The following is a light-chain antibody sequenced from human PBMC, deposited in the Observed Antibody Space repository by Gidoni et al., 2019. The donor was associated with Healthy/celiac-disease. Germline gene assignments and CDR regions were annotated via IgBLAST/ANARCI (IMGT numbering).Light chain of an antibody. J-gene: IGLJ2*01. CDR2: DVS. CDR1: SSDVGGYNY. Sequence: QSALTQPAPVSGSPGQSITISCTGTSSDVGGYNYVSWYQQPPGKAPKLMIYDVSNRPSGVSNRFSGSKSGNTASLTISGLQAEDEADYYCSSYTSSSVVVFGGGTKLTVL. V-gene: IGLV2-14*01. CDR3: SSYTSSSVVV.